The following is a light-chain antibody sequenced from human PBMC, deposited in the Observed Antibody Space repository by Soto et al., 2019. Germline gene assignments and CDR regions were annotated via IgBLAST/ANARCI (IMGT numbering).Light chain of an antibody. CDR3: QQSYSAPRT. J-gene: IGKJ2*01. Sequence: DIQVTQSPSSLSASVGDRVTITCRASQSVTNYLNWYQQKPGKAPRLLIYAASSLQSGVPSRFSGSGSGTDFTLTITSLQPEDFATYYCQQSYSAPRTFGQGTKLEIK. CDR1: QSVTNY. V-gene: IGKV1-39*01. CDR2: AAS.